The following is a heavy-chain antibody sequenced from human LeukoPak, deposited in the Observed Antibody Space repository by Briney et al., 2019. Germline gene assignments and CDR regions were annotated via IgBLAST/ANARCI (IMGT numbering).Heavy chain of an antibody. V-gene: IGHV1-18*01. CDR2: ISAYNGNT. CDR3: ARDYRLVGAYAFDI. D-gene: IGHD1-26*01. Sequence: ASVKVSCKASGYTFTSYGISWVRQAPGQGLEWMGWISAYNGNTNYAQKLQGRVTMTTDTSTSTAYMELRSLRSEDTAVYYCARDYRLVGAYAFDIWGQGTMVTVSS. CDR1: GYTFTSYG. J-gene: IGHJ3*02.